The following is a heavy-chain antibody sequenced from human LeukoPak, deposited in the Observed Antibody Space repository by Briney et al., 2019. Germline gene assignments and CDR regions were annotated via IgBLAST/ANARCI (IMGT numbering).Heavy chain of an antibody. CDR1: GYTFTGYY. Sequence: ASVKASCKASGYTFTGYYMHWVRQAPGQGLEWMGWINPNSGGTNYAQKFQGRVTMTRDTSISTAYMELSRLRSDDTAVYYCARGSYYYYGMDVWGQGTTVTVSS. V-gene: IGHV1-2*02. CDR3: ARGSYYYYGMDV. J-gene: IGHJ6*02. CDR2: INPNSGGT.